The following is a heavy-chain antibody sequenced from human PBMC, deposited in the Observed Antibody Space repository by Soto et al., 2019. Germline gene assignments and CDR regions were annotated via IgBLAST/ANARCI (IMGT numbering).Heavy chain of an antibody. Sequence: KPSETLSLTCTVSGGSVTNSSYYWGWIRQSPGKGLEWIGSVYYGGRSYSKSSVKSRVTISVDTSKNRFSLSLNSVTASDTAVYFCVSQRTTVPTQAYFDYWGPGALVTVSS. CDR3: VSQRTTVPTQAYFDY. D-gene: IGHD4-17*01. J-gene: IGHJ4*02. CDR1: GGSVTNSSYY. V-gene: IGHV4-39*01. CDR2: VYYGGRS.